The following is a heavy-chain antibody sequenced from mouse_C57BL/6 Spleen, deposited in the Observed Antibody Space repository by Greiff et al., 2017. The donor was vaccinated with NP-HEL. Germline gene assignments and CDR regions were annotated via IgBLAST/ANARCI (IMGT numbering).Heavy chain of an antibody. CDR2: IYPGGGYT. V-gene: IGHV1-63*01. D-gene: IGHD2-14*01. CDR1: GYTFTNYW. CDR3: ARGTYYFDY. Sequence: VQLQESGAELVRPGTSVKMSCKASGYTFTNYWIGWAKQRPGHGLEWIGDIYPGGGYTNYNEKFKGKDTLTADKSSSTAYMQFSSLTSEDSAIYYWARGTYYFDYWGQGTTLTVSS. J-gene: IGHJ2*01.